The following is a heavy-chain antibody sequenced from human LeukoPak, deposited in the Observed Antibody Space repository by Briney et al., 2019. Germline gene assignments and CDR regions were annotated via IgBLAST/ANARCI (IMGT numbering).Heavy chain of an antibody. CDR2: IYYSGST. CDR1: GGSISSSSYY. V-gene: IGHV4-39*01. Sequence: SETLSLTCTVSGGSISSSSYYWGWIRQPPGKGLEWIGSIYYSGSTYYNPSLKSRVTISVDTSKNQFSLKLSSVTAADTAVYYCARQLSYYYDSSGPGAFDIWGQGTMVTVSS. CDR3: ARQLSYYYDSSGPGAFDI. D-gene: IGHD3-22*01. J-gene: IGHJ3*02.